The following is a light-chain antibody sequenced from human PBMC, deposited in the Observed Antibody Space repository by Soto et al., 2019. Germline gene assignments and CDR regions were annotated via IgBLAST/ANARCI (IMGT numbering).Light chain of an antibody. Sequence: DIQMTQSPSSLSSSVGERVTITCRASQSISSYLNWYQQKPGQAPKLLIYAASSLHSGVPSRFSGSGSGTDFTLTISSLQPEDFATYYCQQSYSTPLTFGGGTKVEIK. J-gene: IGKJ4*01. CDR3: QQSYSTPLT. CDR1: QSISSY. V-gene: IGKV1-39*01. CDR2: AAS.